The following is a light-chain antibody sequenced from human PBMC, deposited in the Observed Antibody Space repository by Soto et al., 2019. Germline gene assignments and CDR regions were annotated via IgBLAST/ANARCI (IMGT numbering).Light chain of an antibody. Sequence: EIVLTQSPGTLSLSPGERATLSCRASQSISNIFLAWYQHKPGQAPRVLIYGASRRATGIPDRFSGSGSGTDFTLTISRLEPEDFAVYYCQQYASSWTFGQGTKVEMK. J-gene: IGKJ1*01. CDR3: QQYASSWT. CDR1: QSISNIF. V-gene: IGKV3-20*01. CDR2: GAS.